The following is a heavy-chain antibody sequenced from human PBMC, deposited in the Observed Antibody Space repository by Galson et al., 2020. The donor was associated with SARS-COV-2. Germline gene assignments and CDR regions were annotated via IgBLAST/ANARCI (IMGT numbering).Heavy chain of an antibody. CDR2: IRSSGRST. CDR3: ARDQGPELMYYFDY. D-gene: IGHD2-8*01. V-gene: IGHV3-64*02. Sequence: GESLKISCAAPGFTFSSYAMHWVRQAPGKGLEYVSAIRSSGRSTFYADSVKGRFTISRDNSKNTLYLQMGSLRAEDMAVYYCARDQGPELMYYFDYWGQGTLVTVSS. J-gene: IGHJ4*02. CDR1: GFTFSSYA.